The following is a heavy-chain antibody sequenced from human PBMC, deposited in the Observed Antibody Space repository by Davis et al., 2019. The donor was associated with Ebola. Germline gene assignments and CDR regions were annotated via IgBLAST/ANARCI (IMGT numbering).Heavy chain of an antibody. CDR2: ISSKSTRT. D-gene: IGHD6-19*01. CDR3: AKGGSGWPSDYSYGMGV. J-gene: IGHJ6*04. Sequence: GGSLRLSCAASGFTFSDHYMSWIRQAPGKGLEWVSKISSKSTRTEYADSVRGRFTISSDNSKNLLLLQMNSLRVEDTAVYYCAKGGSGWPSDYSYGMGVWGKGTTVTVSS. V-gene: IGHV3-11*05. CDR1: GFTFSDHY.